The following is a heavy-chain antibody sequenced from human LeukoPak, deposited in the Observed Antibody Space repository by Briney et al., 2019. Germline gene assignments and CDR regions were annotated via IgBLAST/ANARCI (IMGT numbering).Heavy chain of an antibody. CDR1: GGTFSSYA. V-gene: IGHV1-69*04. D-gene: IGHD5-18*01. CDR3: ARSIWVDTAMVAVEFDY. CDR2: IIPNLGIA. Sequence: ASVKVSCKASGGTFSSYAISWVRQAPGQGLEWMGRIIPNLGIANYAQKFQGRVTITADKSTSTAYMELSSLRSEDTAVYYCARSIWVDTAMVAVEFDYWGQGTLVTVSS. J-gene: IGHJ4*02.